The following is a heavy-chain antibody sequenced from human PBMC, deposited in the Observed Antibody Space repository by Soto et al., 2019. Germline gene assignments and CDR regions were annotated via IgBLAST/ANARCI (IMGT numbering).Heavy chain of an antibody. Sequence: SETLSLTCAVYGGSFSGYYWSWIRQPPGKGLEWIGEINHSGSTNYNPSLKSRVTISVDTSKNQFSLKLSSVTAADTAVYYCARGYGSGSYYSYYYYYGMDVWGQGNTVTVSS. CDR2: INHSGST. D-gene: IGHD3-10*01. J-gene: IGHJ6*02. CDR3: ARGYGSGSYYSYYYYYGMDV. V-gene: IGHV4-34*01. CDR1: GGSFSGYY.